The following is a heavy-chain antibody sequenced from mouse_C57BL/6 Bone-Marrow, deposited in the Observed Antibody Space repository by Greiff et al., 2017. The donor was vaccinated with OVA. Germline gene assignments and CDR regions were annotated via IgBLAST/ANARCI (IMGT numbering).Heavy chain of an antibody. J-gene: IGHJ2*01. Sequence: EVKVVESGGGLVQPGGSMKLSCVASGFTFSNYWMNWVRQSPEKGLEWVAQIRLKSDNYATHYAESVKGRFTISRDDSKSSVYLQMNNLRAEDTGIYYCTRGTYYYGSSYVDYWGQGTTLTVSS. CDR3: TRGTYYYGSSYVDY. D-gene: IGHD1-1*01. CDR1: GFTFSNYW. CDR2: IRLKSDNYAT. V-gene: IGHV6-3*01.